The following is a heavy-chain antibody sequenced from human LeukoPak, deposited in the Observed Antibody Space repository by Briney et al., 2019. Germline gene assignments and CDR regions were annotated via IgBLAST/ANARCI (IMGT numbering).Heavy chain of an antibody. D-gene: IGHD3-10*01. V-gene: IGHV4-39*07. Sequence: SETLSLTCTVSGGSISSSSYYWGWIRQPPGKGLEWIGSIYYSGSAYYNPSLKSRVTISVDTSKNQFSLKLSSVTAADTAVYYCARDLRGMVRGVIIMNDQNWYFDLWGRGTLVTVSS. CDR1: GGSISSSSYY. CDR2: IYYSGSA. J-gene: IGHJ2*01. CDR3: ARDLRGMVRGVIIMNDQNWYFDL.